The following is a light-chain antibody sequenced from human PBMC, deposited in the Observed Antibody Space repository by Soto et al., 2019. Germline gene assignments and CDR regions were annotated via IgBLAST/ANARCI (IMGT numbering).Light chain of an antibody. Sequence: QSVLTQPPSASGTPGQRVTISCSGSSSNIGGNAVNWYQQLPGTTPKLLIYSNNQRPSGVPARFSGSKSGTSASLAISGRQSEDEADYYCAAWDDSLSGYVFGTGTKLTVL. CDR1: SSNIGGNA. J-gene: IGLJ1*01. CDR2: SNN. CDR3: AAWDDSLSGYV. V-gene: IGLV1-44*01.